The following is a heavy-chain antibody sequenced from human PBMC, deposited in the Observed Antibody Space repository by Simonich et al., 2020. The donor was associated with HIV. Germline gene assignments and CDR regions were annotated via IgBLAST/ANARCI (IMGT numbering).Heavy chain of an antibody. CDR2: ITPIFGTA. Sequence: QVQLVQSGAEVKKPGSSVKVSCKASGGTFSSFAISWVRQAPGLVLEWVGGITPIFGTANYAQMFQGRVTITADESTSTAYMELSSLRSEDTGIYYCARKGGGRGVYYFDYWGQGTLVTVSS. CDR3: ARKGGGRGVYYFDY. CDR1: GGTFSSFA. J-gene: IGHJ4*02. V-gene: IGHV1-69*13. D-gene: IGHD3-10*01.